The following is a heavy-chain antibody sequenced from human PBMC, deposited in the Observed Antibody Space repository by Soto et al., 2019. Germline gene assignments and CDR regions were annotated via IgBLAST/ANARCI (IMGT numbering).Heavy chain of an antibody. D-gene: IGHD3-10*01. CDR1: GFTFNNYA. Sequence: GGSLRLCCAASGFTFNNYAMGWVRQAPGKGLEWVSAITGSGSDTYYLDSVKGRFTISRDNSKNTLFLQVNSLRAEDTAMYYCAKLGSSAWSPHYYFDYWGQGTLVTVSS. V-gene: IGHV3-23*01. CDR3: AKLGSSAWSPHYYFDY. CDR2: ITGSGSDT. J-gene: IGHJ4*02.